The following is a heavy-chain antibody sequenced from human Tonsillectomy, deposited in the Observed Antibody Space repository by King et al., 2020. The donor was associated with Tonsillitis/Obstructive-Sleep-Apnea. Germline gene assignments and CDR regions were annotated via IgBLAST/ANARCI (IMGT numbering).Heavy chain of an antibody. CDR3: ARDVRRDGSSWCDY. Sequence: QLQESGPGLVKPSETLSLTCTVSGGSISSYYWSWIRQPPGKGLEWIGYIYYSGSTNYNPSLKSRVPISVDTSKNQFSLKLRSVTAADTAVYVCARDVRRDGSSWCDYWGQGTLATVSS. V-gene: IGHV4-59*01. J-gene: IGHJ4*02. D-gene: IGHD5-24*01. CDR1: GGSISSYY. CDR2: IYYSGST.